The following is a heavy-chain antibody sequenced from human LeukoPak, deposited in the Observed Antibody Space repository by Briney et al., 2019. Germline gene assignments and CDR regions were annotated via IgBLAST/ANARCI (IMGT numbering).Heavy chain of an antibody. CDR3: ARDDYDILSYFDY. Sequence: ASVKVSCKASGYTFTGYYMRWVRQAPGQGLEWMGWISAYNGNTNYAQKLQGRVTMTTDTSTSTAYMELRSLRSDDTAVYYCARDDYDILSYFDYWGQGTLVTVSS. D-gene: IGHD3-9*01. CDR1: GYTFTGYY. CDR2: ISAYNGNT. V-gene: IGHV1-18*04. J-gene: IGHJ4*02.